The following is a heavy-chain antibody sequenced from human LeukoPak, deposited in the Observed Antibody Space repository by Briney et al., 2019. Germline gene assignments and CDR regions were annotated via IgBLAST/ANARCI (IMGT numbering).Heavy chain of an antibody. D-gene: IGHD5-18*01. J-gene: IGHJ6*03. CDR1: GGSISSYY. Sequence: PSETLSLTCTVSGGSISSYYWSWIRQPPGKGLEWIGFIFYSGTTNYNPSLKSRVTISVDTSKSQFSLKLSSVTAADTAVYYCARTTEGGYSYGSFYYYYMDVWGKGATVTISS. CDR2: IFYSGTT. V-gene: IGHV4-59*01. CDR3: ARTTEGGYSYGSFYYYYMDV.